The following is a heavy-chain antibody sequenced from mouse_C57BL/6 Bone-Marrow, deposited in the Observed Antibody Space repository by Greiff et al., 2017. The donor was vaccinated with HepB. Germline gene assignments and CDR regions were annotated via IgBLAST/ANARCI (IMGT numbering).Heavy chain of an antibody. CDR3: ALYGSKDY. D-gene: IGHD1-1*01. V-gene: IGHV1-72*01. Sequence: QVQLKQPGAELVKPGASVKLSCKASGYTLTSYWMHWVKQRPGRGLEWIGRIETNSGGTKYNAKFKSKATLTVDKPSSTAYMQLSSLTSEDSAVYYCALYGSKDYWGQGTTLTVSS. CDR1: GYTLTSYW. CDR2: IETNSGGT. J-gene: IGHJ2*01.